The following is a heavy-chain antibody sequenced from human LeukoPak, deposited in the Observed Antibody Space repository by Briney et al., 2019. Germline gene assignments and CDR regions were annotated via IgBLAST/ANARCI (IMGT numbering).Heavy chain of an antibody. CDR1: GGSFNGYY. J-gene: IGHJ4*02. V-gene: IGHV4-34*01. D-gene: IGHD6-13*01. CDR2: INHSGST. CDR3: ASLRQKGRYSSIGRNDY. Sequence: PSETLSLTCAVYGGSFNGYYWSWIRQPPGKGLEWIGEINHSGSTNYNPSLKSRVTISVDTSKNQFSLKLSSVTAADTAVYYCASLRQKGRYSSIGRNDYWGQGTLVTVSS.